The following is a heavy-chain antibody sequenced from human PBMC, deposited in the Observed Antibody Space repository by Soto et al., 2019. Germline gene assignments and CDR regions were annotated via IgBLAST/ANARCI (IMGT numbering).Heavy chain of an antibody. CDR2: VYHTGNT. J-gene: IGHJ4*02. V-gene: IGHV4-30-2*01. D-gene: IGHD1-26*01. CDR3: ARHSDYLDY. CDR1: GGSISSGGSS. Sequence: QLQLQESGSGLVKPSQTLSLTCAVSGGSISSGGSSWSWIRQPPGQGLEWIGYVYHTGNTHYNPSPKSRVTISVDRSKNQFSLKLNSVTAADTAVYYCARHSDYLDYWGQGALVTVSS.